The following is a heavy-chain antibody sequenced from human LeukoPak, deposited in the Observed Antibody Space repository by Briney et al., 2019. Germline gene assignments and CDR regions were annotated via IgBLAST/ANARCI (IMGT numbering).Heavy chain of an antibody. D-gene: IGHD6-13*01. CDR3: ARGTRDSWYFGELGDRYYYYYYMDV. CDR1: VYTLTELA. V-gene: IGHV1-24*01. CDR2: FDPEDGGT. J-gene: IGHJ6*03. Sequence: ASVKVSCKVSVYTLTELAIHWVRQAPGKGLEWMGAFDPEDGGTIYAQKFQGRVTITADKSTSTAYMELSSLRSEDTAVYYCARGTRDSWYFGELGDRYYYYYYMDVWGKGTTVTVSS.